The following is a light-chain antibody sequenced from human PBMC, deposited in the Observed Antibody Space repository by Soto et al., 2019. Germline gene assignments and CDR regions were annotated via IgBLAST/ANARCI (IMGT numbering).Light chain of an antibody. CDR1: QSVTNY. CDR3: QQRSNWPSGT. J-gene: IGKJ1*01. CDR2: DAS. V-gene: IGKV3-11*01. Sequence: EIVLTQSPATLSLSPGERATLSCRASQSVTNYLAWYQQNPGQAPRLLIYDASNRATGIPARFSGSGSGTDFILIISSLEPEDFAVYYCQQRSNWPSGTFGHGTKVEIK.